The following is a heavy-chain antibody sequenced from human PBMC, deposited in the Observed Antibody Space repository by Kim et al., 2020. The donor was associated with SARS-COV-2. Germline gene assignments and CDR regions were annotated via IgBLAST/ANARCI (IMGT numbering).Heavy chain of an antibody. V-gene: IGHV3-23*01. J-gene: IGHJ4*02. Sequence: GGSLRLSCAASGFTFSSYAMSWVRQAPGKGLEWLSTISSSGGSTYDTDSVKGRFTISRDNSKNTLYLQMSSLRAEDTAVYYCAKYPRVAGTGGYYFDYWGQGTLVTVSS. CDR2: ISSSGGST. CDR3: AKYPRVAGTGGYYFDY. CDR1: GFTFSSYA. D-gene: IGHD6-19*01.